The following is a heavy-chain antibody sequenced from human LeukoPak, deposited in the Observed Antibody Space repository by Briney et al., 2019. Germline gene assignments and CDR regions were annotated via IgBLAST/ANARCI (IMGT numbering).Heavy chain of an antibody. D-gene: IGHD4-23*01. CDR3: ARGHPHGWELYLDY. Sequence: HAGRSLRLSCAASGFNFGAYAMHWVRQSPGKGLDWVALISYDGSNQWYADSVKGRFTVSRDSSKNTLYLQMNSLRVEDTAVYYCARGHPHGWELYLDYWGQGTLVTVSS. J-gene: IGHJ4*02. CDR1: GFNFGAYA. CDR2: ISYDGSNQ. V-gene: IGHV3-30*04.